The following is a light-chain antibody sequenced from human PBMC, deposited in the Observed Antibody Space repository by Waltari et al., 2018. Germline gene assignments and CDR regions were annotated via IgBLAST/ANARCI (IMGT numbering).Light chain of an antibody. CDR3: LQVPFT. CDR1: QSLLYSNGNVY. J-gene: IGKJ3*01. Sequence: GVLTQSPLSLAVTLGQPASISCKSSQSLLYSNGNVYLDWYLQRPGQSPRRLIYQVSKRDSGVPDRFSGGGSDTDFTLRISRVEADDVGTYYCLQVPFTFGPGTKMEVK. V-gene: IGKV2-30*01. CDR2: QVS.